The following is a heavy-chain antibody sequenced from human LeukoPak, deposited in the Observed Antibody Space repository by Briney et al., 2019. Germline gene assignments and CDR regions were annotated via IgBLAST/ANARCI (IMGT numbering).Heavy chain of an antibody. CDR2: ISYDGSNK. V-gene: IGHV3-30-3*01. CDR3: ARDFRGYGRLGYFDY. J-gene: IGHJ4*02. CDR1: GFTFSSYA. D-gene: IGHD5-12*01. Sequence: PGGSLRLSCAASGFTFSSYAMHWVRQAPGKGLEWVAVISYDGSNKYYADSVKGRFTISRDNSKNTLYLQMNSLRAEDTAVYYCARDFRGYGRLGYFDYWGQGTLVTVSS.